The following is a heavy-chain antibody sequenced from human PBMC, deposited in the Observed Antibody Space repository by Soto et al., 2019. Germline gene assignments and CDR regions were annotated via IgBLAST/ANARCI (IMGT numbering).Heavy chain of an antibody. CDR1: GFTFSSYS. Sequence: EVQLVESGGGLVQPGGSLRLSCAASGFTFSSYSMHWVRQAPGKGLEWVSYISSSSSTIYYADTVKGRFTNSRDNAKNSLYLQMNSLRDEDTAVCYCARDPSDPSMITCGGVIAPKEGYWGQGTLVTVSS. D-gene: IGHD3-16*02. J-gene: IGHJ4*02. CDR2: ISSSSSTI. CDR3: ARDPSDPSMITCGGVIAPKEGY. V-gene: IGHV3-48*02.